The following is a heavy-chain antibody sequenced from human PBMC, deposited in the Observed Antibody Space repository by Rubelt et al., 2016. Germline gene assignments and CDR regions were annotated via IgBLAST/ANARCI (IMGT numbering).Heavy chain of an antibody. CDR2: IHYSGRT. V-gene: IGHV4-39*07. CDR3: ASASGSYQANGWYVDL. D-gene: IGHD1-26*01. Sequence: QLHLQESGPGLVKPSETLSLTCTVYGISISSSRYCWGWIRQPPGKGLEWIGSIHYSGRTYYNPSFKSRVTMSVDTSKNQFSRNLSSVTAADTAVFYCASASGSYQANGWYVDLWGRGTLVTVSS. J-gene: IGHJ2*01. CDR1: GISISSSRYC.